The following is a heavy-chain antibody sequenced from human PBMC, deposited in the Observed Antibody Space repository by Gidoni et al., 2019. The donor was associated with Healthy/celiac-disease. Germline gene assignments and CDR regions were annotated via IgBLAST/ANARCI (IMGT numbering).Heavy chain of an antibody. J-gene: IGHJ1*01. CDR3: AKEGAYCSGGSCYYPQLYFQH. D-gene: IGHD2-15*01. Sequence: GGSTYYADSVKGRFTISRDNSKNTLYLQMNSLRAEDTAVYYCAKEGAYCSGGSCYYPQLYFQHWGQGTLVTVSS. CDR2: GGST. V-gene: IGHV3-23*01.